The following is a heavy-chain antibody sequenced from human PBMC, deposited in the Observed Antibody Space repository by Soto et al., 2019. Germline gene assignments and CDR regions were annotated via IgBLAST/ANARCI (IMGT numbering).Heavy chain of an antibody. CDR2: ITDNGGDT. J-gene: IGHJ4*02. D-gene: IGHD3-10*01. CDR3: ARGSTDSYPGSRIFDF. CDR1: EITFGSRA. V-gene: IGHV3-23*01. Sequence: LXLFCVASEITFGSRAMSWVRQAPGEGLEWVSTITDNGGDTKSADSVRGRFTISRDNSKNTLYLQMSSLRAEDSAVYYCARGSTDSYPGSRIFDFWGRGTLVTVSS.